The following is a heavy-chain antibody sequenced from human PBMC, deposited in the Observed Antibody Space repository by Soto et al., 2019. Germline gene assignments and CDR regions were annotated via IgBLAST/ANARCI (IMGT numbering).Heavy chain of an antibody. CDR2: IYYSGGT. CDR1: GGSISSYY. D-gene: IGHD3-10*01. V-gene: IGHV4-59*01. J-gene: IGHJ6*02. Sequence: QVQLQESGPGLVKPSETLSLTCTVSGGSISSYYWSWIRQPPGKGLEWIGYIYYSGGTNYNPSLTGRVTISADPSKTRDCLKLSSVTAAATAVYYCARDNRYRAGNYYYYDGMDVWGQGTTVTVSS. CDR3: ARDNRYRAGNYYYYDGMDV.